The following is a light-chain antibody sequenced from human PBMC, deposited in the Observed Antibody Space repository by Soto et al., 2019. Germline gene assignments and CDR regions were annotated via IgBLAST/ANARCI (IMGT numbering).Light chain of an antibody. Sequence: DVVMTQSPLSLPVTLGQPASISCRSSQSLVYSDGNTYLNWFQQRPGQSPRRLIYKVSNRDPGVPDRFSGSGSGTDFTLTISSLQSEDFAVYYCQQYNNWPHAFGQGTKVDIK. J-gene: IGKJ1*01. V-gene: IGKV2-30*01. CDR3: QQYNNWPHA. CDR1: QSLVYSDGNTY. CDR2: KVS.